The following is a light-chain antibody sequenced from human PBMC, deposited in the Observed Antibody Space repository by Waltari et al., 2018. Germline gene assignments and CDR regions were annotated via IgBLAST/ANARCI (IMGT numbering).Light chain of an antibody. Sequence: SSELTPDPAVSVALGQTVRITCQGDSLRRYYASWYQQKPGQAPVLVIYGKNNRPSGIPDRFSGSTSGNTASLTISGAHAEDEADYYCNSRDTSGNHVVFGGGTKLTVL. J-gene: IGLJ2*01. CDR3: NSRDTSGNHVV. CDR2: GKN. CDR1: SLRRYY. V-gene: IGLV3-19*01.